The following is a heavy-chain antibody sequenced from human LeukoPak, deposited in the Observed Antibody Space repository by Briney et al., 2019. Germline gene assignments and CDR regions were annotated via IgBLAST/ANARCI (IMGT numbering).Heavy chain of an antibody. J-gene: IGHJ3*02. V-gene: IGHV1-46*01. Sequence: VASVKVSCKASGYTFTSYYMHWVRQAPGQGLEWMGIINPSGGSTSYAQKFQGRVTMTRDTSTSTVYMELSSLRSEDTAVYYCARYPPTTTVTTTRDAFDIWGQGTMVTVSS. CDR3: ARYPPTTTVTTTRDAFDI. D-gene: IGHD4-17*01. CDR1: GYTFTSYY. CDR2: INPSGGST.